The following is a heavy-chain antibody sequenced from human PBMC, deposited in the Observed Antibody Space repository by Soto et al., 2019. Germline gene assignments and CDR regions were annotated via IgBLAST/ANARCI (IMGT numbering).Heavy chain of an antibody. J-gene: IGHJ5*02. CDR3: AIMRFGEGPDWFDP. D-gene: IGHD3-3*01. Sequence: QVQLQESGPGLVKPSETLSLTCTVSGGFVSSASYFWSWIRQPPGKEMEFIAYVYYTGTTKYSPSLKSRASISLDTSKNQFSLNLSSVTTADTAIYYCAIMRFGEGPDWFDPGGKGILVTVS. V-gene: IGHV4-61*01. CDR2: VYYTGTT. CDR1: GGFVSSASYF.